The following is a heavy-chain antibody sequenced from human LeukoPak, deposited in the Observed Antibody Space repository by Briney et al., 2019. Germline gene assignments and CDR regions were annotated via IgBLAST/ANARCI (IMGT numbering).Heavy chain of an antibody. J-gene: IGHJ5*02. D-gene: IGHD3-22*01. CDR2: IYYSGST. CDR3: ARADDSSGYYWEWFDP. Sequence: SETLSLTCTVSGGSISSSSYYWGWIRQPPGKGLEWIGYIYYSGSTNYNPSLKSRVTISVDTSKNQFSLKLSSVTAADTAVYYCARADDSSGYYWEWFDPWGQGTLVTVSS. V-gene: IGHV4-61*05. CDR1: GGSISSSSYY.